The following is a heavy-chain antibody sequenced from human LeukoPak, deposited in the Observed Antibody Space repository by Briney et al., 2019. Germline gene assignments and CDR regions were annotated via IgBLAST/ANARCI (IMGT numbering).Heavy chain of an antibody. CDR1: GGSFSGYY. D-gene: IGHD3-22*01. CDR3: AREYYYDSSGADHNWFDP. CDR2: INHSGST. Sequence: KASETLSLTCAVYGGSFSGYYWSWIRQPPGKGLEWIGEINHSGSTNYNPSLKSRVTISVDTSKNQFSLKLSSVTAADTAVYYCAREYYYDSSGADHNWFDPWGQGTLVTVSS. J-gene: IGHJ5*02. V-gene: IGHV4-34*01.